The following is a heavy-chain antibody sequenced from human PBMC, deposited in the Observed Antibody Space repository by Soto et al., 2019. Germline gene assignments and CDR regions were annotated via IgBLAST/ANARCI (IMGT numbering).Heavy chain of an antibody. CDR1: GGSITSSSYY. D-gene: IGHD1-26*01. Sequence: PSETLSLTCTVSGGSITSSSYYWGWIRQPPGKGLEWIGSIYYSGSTYYNPSLKSRFTISVDTSKNQFSLKLISVTAADTAVYYCATQEVGGSYVYTFDPWGQGTLVTVSS. J-gene: IGHJ5*02. V-gene: IGHV4-39*01. CDR3: ATQEVGGSYVYTFDP. CDR2: IYYSGST.